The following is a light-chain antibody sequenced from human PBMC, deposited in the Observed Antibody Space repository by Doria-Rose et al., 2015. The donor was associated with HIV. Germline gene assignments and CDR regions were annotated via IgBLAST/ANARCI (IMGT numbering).Light chain of an antibody. Sequence: EIVLTQSPGTLSLSPGERATLSCRASQSFSSTYLAWYQQKPGQSPSLLIYDGSTRATGIPDRFSASASGTDFTLTINRLEPEDFARYYGHQYGTSWTFGQGTKVEI. CDR2: DGS. CDR1: QSFSSTY. J-gene: IGKJ1*01. CDR3: HQYGTSWT. V-gene: IGKV3-20*01.